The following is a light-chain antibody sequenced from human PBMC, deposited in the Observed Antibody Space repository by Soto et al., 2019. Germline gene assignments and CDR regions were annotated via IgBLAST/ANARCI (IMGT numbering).Light chain of an antibody. CDR1: NIGSKS. Sequence: SYELTQPPSVSVAPGKTARITCGGNNIGSKSVHWYQQKPGQAPVLVIYYDSDRPSGIPERFSGSNSGNTATLTISRVEAGDEADYYCQVWDRSSDHRGVFGTGTKVTVL. CDR2: YDS. V-gene: IGLV3-21*04. J-gene: IGLJ1*01. CDR3: QVWDRSSDHRGV.